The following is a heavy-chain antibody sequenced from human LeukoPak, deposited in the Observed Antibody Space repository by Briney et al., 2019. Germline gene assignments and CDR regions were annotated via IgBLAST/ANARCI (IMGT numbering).Heavy chain of an antibody. V-gene: IGHV1-2*02. CDR3: ARGLLTMVRGVTRTPIDY. Sequence: ASVKVSCKASGYTFTGYYMHWVRQAPGQGLEWMGWINPNSGGTNYAQKFQGRVTMTRDTSISTAYMELSRLRSDDTAVYYYARGLLTMVRGVTRTPIDYWGQGTLVTVSS. J-gene: IGHJ4*02. CDR2: INPNSGGT. CDR1: GYTFTGYY. D-gene: IGHD3-10*01.